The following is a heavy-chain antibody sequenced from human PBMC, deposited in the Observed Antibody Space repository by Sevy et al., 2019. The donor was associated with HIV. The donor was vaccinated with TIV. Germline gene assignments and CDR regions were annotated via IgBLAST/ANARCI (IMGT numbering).Heavy chain of an antibody. Sequence: ASVKVSCKASGGTFTSYAIIWVRQAPGQGLEWMGGIIPMFGSTNYAQKFQGRVTITADESTSTAYIELSSLRSGDTAVYYFAIARSPWSPFDYWGQGTLVTVSS. D-gene: IGHD3-3*01. V-gene: IGHV1-69*13. J-gene: IGHJ4*02. CDR1: GGTFTSYA. CDR3: AIARSPWSPFDY. CDR2: IIPMFGST.